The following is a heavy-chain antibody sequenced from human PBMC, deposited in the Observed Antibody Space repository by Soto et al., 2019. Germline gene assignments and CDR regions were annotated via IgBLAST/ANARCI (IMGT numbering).Heavy chain of an antibody. Sequence: SQTLSLTCAISGDSVSSNSAAWNWIRQSPSRGLEWLGRTYYRSKWYNDYAVSVNSRITINPDTSKNQYSLQLNSVTPEDTAVYYCERAYSSTRRSGMDVWGQGTPVTVSS. CDR3: ERAYSSTRRSGMDV. V-gene: IGHV6-1*01. J-gene: IGHJ6*02. CDR1: GDSVSSNSAA. D-gene: IGHD6-13*01. CDR2: TYYRSKWYN.